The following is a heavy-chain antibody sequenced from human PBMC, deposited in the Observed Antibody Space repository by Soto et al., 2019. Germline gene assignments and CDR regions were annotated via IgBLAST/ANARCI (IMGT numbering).Heavy chain of an antibody. CDR1: GGTFSSYA. CDR3: ARDRWELLIGGFFDY. Sequence: SVKVSCKASGGTFSSYAISWVRQAPGQGLEWMGGIIPIFGTANYAQKFQGRVTITADESTSTAYMELSSLRSEDTAVYYCARDRWELLIGGFFDYWGQGTLVTSPQ. J-gene: IGHJ4*02. V-gene: IGHV1-69*13. D-gene: IGHD1-26*01. CDR2: IIPIFGTA.